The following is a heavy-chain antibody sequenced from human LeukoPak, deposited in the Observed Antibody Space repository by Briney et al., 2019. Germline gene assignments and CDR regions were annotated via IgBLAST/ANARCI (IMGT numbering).Heavy chain of an antibody. V-gene: IGHV3-23*01. D-gene: IGHD6-19*01. J-gene: IGHJ4*02. CDR2: ISGSGGST. CDR3: AKDTVNSGSSY. CDR1: GFTFSSYA. Sequence: GGSLRLSCAASGFTFSSYAMSWVRQAPGKGLEWVSAISGSGGSTYYADSVKGRFTISRDNSKNTLYLQMNSLRAEDTAVYSCAKDTVNSGSSYWGQGTLVTVSS.